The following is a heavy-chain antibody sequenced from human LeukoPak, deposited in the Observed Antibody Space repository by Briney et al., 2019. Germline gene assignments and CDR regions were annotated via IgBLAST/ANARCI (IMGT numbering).Heavy chain of an antibody. Sequence: GRSLRLSCAASGFTFSSYGMHWVRQAPGKGLEWVAVISYDGSNKYYADSVKGRFTISRDNSKNTLYLQMNSLRAEDTAVYYCAKEWFGELFLDYWGQGTLVTVSS. V-gene: IGHV3-30*18. CDR3: AKEWFGELFLDY. CDR1: GFTFSSYG. CDR2: ISYDGSNK. J-gene: IGHJ4*02. D-gene: IGHD3-10*01.